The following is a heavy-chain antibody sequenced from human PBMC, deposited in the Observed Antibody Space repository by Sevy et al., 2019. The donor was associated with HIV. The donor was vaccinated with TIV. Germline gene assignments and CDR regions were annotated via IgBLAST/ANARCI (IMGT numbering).Heavy chain of an antibody. CDR2: LGDSGAAT. CDR1: GFIFSSYA. D-gene: IGHD1-26*01. J-gene: IGHJ6*02. CDR3: ARVVGALPGYYYGMDV. Sequence: GGSLILSCAASGFIFSSYAMSWVRQAPGKGLQWVSALGDSGAATYYADSVKGRFTISRDNSKNTRFLQLNSLRAEDTAVYYCARVVGALPGYYYGMDVWGQGTTVTVS. V-gene: IGHV3-23*01.